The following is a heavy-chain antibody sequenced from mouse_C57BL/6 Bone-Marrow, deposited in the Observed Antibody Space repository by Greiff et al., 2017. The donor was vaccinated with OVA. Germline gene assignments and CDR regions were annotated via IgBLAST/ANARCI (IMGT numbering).Heavy chain of an antibody. Sequence: QVQLKQSGAELVRPGASVTLSCKASGYTFTDYEMHWVKQTPVHGLEWIGAIDPETGGTAYNQKFKGKAILTADKSSSTAYMELRSLTSEDSAVYYCTRLLRHFDYWGQGTTLTVSS. V-gene: IGHV1-15*01. D-gene: IGHD1-2*01. CDR3: TRLLRHFDY. J-gene: IGHJ2*01. CDR2: IDPETGGT. CDR1: GYTFTDYE.